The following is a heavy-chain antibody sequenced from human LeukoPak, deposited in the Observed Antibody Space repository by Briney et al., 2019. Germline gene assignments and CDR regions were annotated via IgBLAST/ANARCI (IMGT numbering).Heavy chain of an antibody. V-gene: IGHV3-9*01. CDR3: ARLYDGSAYHADHFDY. Sequence: GGSLRLSCAASGFTFDDYAMHWVRQAPGKGLEWVSGISWNSSSIGYADSVKGRFTLSRDNAKNSLYLQTNSLRAEDTAVYYCARLYDGSAYHADHFDYWGQGTLVIVSS. CDR2: ISWNSSSI. D-gene: IGHD3-22*01. CDR1: GFTFDDYA. J-gene: IGHJ4*02.